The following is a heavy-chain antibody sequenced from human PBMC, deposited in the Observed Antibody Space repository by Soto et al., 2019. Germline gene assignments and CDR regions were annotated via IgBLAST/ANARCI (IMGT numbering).Heavy chain of an antibody. CDR2: MNRDSGNT. Sequence: QVQLVQSGAEVKKPGASVKVSCKASGYTFTSYDINWVRQATGQVLEWMGWMNRDSGNTGYAQKFQGRVTMTRNTLMSTAYMELSSLRSEDTAVYYCARSTNDYGDRHWGQGTLVTVSS. V-gene: IGHV1-8*01. CDR1: GYTFTSYD. CDR3: ARSTNDYGDRH. D-gene: IGHD4-17*01. J-gene: IGHJ4*02.